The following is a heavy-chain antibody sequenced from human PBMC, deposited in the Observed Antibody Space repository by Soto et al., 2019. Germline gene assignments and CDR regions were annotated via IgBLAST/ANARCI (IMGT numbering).Heavy chain of an antibody. CDR3: ASETAYGWYWFDT. J-gene: IGHJ5*02. D-gene: IGHD6-19*01. V-gene: IGHV1-8*01. CDR2: MNPNSGNT. CDR1: GYTFTSFD. Sequence: QVQLVQSGAEVKKPGASVKVSCKTSGYTFTSFDIQWVRQATGQGLEWMGWMNPNSGNTSYAQKFQGRVSMTRDTYISTAYMELRSLRSEDTALYYCASETAYGWYWFDTWGQGALVNVSS.